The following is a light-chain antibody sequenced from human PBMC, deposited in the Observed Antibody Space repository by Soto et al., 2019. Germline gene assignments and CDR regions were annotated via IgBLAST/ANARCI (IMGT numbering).Light chain of an antibody. J-gene: IGKJ4*01. CDR3: DQRSNWPLT. CDR1: QSVSSY. V-gene: IGKV3-11*01. Sequence: EIVLTQSPATLSLSPGERATLSCRASQSVSSYLAWYQQKPCQAPRLLIYDSFNSATGIPARFSGSWSGTAFTRTISSLAPEEFAVYYCDQRSNWPLTFGGGTKVEIK. CDR2: DSF.